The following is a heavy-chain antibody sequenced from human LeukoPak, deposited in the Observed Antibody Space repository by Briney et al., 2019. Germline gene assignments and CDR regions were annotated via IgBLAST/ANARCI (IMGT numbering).Heavy chain of an antibody. J-gene: IGHJ6*02. Sequence: SETLSLTCTVSGGSISSCYWSWIRQPPGKGLEWIGYIYYSGSTNYNPSLKSRVTIPVDTSKNQFSLKLSSVTAADTAVYYCARVKEDYGDYGTLQQDYYGMDVWGQGTTVTVSS. CDR1: GGSISSCY. CDR3: ARVKEDYGDYGTLQQDYYGMDV. V-gene: IGHV4-59*01. D-gene: IGHD4-17*01. CDR2: IYYSGST.